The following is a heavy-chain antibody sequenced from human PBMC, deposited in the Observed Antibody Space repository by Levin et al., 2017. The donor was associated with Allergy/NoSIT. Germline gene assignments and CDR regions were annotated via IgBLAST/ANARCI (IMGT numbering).Heavy chain of an antibody. D-gene: IGHD7-27*01. CDR1: GFTFSSYG. CDR2: ISYDGSNK. J-gene: IGHJ5*02. V-gene: IGHV3-30*18. CDR3: AKDPAPPGVLSWFDP. Sequence: PGGSLRLSCAASGFTFSSYGMHWVRQAPGKGLEWVAVISYDGSNKYYADSVKGRFTISRDNSKNTLYLQMNSLRAEDTAVYYCAKDPAPPGVLSWFDPWGQGTLVTVSS.